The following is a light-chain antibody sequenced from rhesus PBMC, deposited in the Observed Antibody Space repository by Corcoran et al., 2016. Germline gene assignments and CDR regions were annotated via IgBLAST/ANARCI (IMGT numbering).Light chain of an antibody. CDR2: RAS. J-gene: IGKJ4*01. V-gene: IGKV1-69*01. CDR3: QQHDHSPPA. CDR1: QAISTW. Sequence: DIQMTQSPSSLSASVVDRVTITCRASQAISTWLAWYHQKPGKAPNLLIYRASNLETGVPSRFSGSGSVTDFTLTISSLQPEDIATYYCQQHDHSPPACGGGTKVEIK.